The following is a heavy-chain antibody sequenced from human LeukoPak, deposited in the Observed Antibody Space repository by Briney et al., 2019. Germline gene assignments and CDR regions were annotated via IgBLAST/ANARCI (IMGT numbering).Heavy chain of an antibody. V-gene: IGHV4-59*01. D-gene: IGHD2-2*01. CDR1: GGSISSYY. Sequence: SETLSLTCTVSGGSISSYYWSWIRQPPGKGLEWIRYIYYSGSTNYNPSLKSRVTISVDTSKNQFSLKLSSVTAADTAVYYCARGGVVPAAIRGAFDIWGQGTMVTVSS. J-gene: IGHJ3*02. CDR2: IYYSGST. CDR3: ARGGVVPAAIRGAFDI.